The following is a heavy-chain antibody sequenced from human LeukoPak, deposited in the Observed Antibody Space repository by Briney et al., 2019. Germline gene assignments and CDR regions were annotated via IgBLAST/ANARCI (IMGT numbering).Heavy chain of an antibody. CDR1: GGTFSSYA. J-gene: IGHJ4*02. CDR3: AAAKDPIVVVPAATHGVFHY. D-gene: IGHD2-2*01. V-gene: IGHV1-69*04. Sequence: SVKVSCKASGGTFSSYAINWVRQAPGQGLEWMGRIIPMFDIANYAQKLKGRVTITADKSTSTVYMDLSSLRSEDTAVYYCAAAKDPIVVVPAATHGVFHYWSQGTLVTVSS. CDR2: IIPMFDIA.